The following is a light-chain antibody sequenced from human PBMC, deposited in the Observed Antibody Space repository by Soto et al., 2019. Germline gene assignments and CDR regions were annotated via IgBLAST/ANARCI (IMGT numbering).Light chain of an antibody. CDR3: ASWDVSLVV. V-gene: IGLV1-44*01. CDR1: SSNIGTNT. Sequence: QLVLTQPPSASGTPGLRVTISCSGSSSNIGTNTVIWYQQLPGTAPKLLIYSNNQRPSGVPDRFSGSKSGTSASLAISGLQSEDEADYYCASWDVSLVVFGGGTKLTVL. CDR2: SNN. J-gene: IGLJ2*01.